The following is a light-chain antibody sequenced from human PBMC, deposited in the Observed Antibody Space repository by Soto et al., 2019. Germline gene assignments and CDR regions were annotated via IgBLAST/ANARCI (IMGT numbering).Light chain of an antibody. V-gene: IGKV3-20*01. CDR3: QQYNNWPPIT. CDR1: QSVSSNY. CDR2: GAS. Sequence: EIVLTQSPGTLSLSPGERATLSCRTSQSVSSNYLAWYQQKPGQAPRLLFYGASSRATGIPDRFSGSGSGADFTLTISTLEPEDFAVYYCQQYNNWPPITFGQGTRLEIK. J-gene: IGKJ5*01.